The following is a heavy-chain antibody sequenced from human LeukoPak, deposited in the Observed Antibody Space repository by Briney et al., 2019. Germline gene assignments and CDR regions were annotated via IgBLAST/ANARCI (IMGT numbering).Heavy chain of an antibody. V-gene: IGHV3-23*01. D-gene: IGHD4-17*01. Sequence: PGGSLRLSCAASGFTFSSYAMSWVRQAPGKGLEWVSTISDSGGSTYYADSVKGRFTISRDNAKNSLYLQMNSLRAEDTALHYCAKAIYGDYSPSDYWGQGTLVTVSS. CDR3: AKAIYGDYSPSDY. CDR1: GFTFSSYA. J-gene: IGHJ4*02. CDR2: ISDSGGST.